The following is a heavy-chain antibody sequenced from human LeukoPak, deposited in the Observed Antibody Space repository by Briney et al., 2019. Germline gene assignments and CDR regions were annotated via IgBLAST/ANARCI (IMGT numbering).Heavy chain of an antibody. CDR1: GGSFSGYY. D-gene: IGHD7-27*01. V-gene: IGHV4-34*01. CDR2: INHSGST. CDR3: ASLGILDWFDP. J-gene: IGHJ5*02. Sequence: SETLSLTCAVYGGSFSGYYWSCIRQPPGKGLEWIGEINHSGSTNYNPSLKSRVTISVDTSKNQCSLKLSSVTAADTAVYYCASLGILDWFDPWGQGTLVTVSS.